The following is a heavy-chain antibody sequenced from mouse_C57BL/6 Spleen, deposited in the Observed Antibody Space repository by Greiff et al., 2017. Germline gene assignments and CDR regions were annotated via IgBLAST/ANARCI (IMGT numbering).Heavy chain of an antibody. CDR1: GFSLTSYA. V-gene: IGHV2-9-1*01. CDR3: ARNRDGSSYVWFAY. D-gene: IGHD1-1*01. J-gene: IGHJ3*01. CDR2: IWTGGGT. Sequence: QVQLKESGPGLVAPSQSLSITCTVSGFSLTSYAISWVRQPPGKGLEWLGVIWTGGGTNYNLARKSSLSISKDNSKGQVFLKMNSLQTDDTARYYCARNRDGSSYVWFAYWGQGTLVTVSA.